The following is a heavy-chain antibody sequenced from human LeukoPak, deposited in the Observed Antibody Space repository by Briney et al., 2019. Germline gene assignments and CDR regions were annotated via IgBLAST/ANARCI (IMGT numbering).Heavy chain of an antibody. D-gene: IGHD3-22*01. CDR2: ISGSGGST. V-gene: IGHV3-23*01. CDR3: AKRGVVIRVILVGFHKEAYYYDS. Sequence: GGSLRLSCAVSGITLSNYGMSWVRQAPGKGLEWVAGISGSGGSTTYAHSVKGRFTISRDNPKNTLYLHMNSLRAEDTAVYFCAKRGVVIRVILVGFHKEAYYYDSWGQGALVTVSS. J-gene: IGHJ4*02. CDR1: GITLSNYG.